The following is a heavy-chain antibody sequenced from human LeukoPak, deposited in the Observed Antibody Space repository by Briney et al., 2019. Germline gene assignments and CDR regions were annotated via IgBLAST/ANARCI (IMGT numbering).Heavy chain of an antibody. CDR1: GFTFDDYG. J-gene: IGHJ4*02. D-gene: IGHD3-22*01. CDR2: INWSGGST. V-gene: IGHV3-20*04. Sequence: GGSLRLSCAASGFTFDDYGMSWVRQAPGKGLEWVSGINWSGGSTAYAGSVKGRFTISRDNAKNSLYLQMKSLRAEDTALYYCAGDRPYYYDSSGYYYLDYWGQGTLVTVSS. CDR3: AGDRPYYYDSSGYYYLDY.